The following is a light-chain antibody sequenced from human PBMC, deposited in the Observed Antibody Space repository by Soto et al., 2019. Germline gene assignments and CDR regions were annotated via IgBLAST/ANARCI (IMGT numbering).Light chain of an antibody. Sequence: DIQMTQSPSSLSASVGDRVTITCRASQAISNYLPWYQQKPGKVPKLLIYAASTLQSGDPSRFSASGSVTGFTHTISSQQPEDVATYYCQKYNSAPRAFGQGTKVEI. CDR1: QAISNY. CDR3: QKYNSAPRA. V-gene: IGKV1-27*01. J-gene: IGKJ1*01. CDR2: AAS.